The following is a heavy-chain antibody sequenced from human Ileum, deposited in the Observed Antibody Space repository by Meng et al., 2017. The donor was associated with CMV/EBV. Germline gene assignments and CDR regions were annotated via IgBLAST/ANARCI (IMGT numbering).Heavy chain of an antibody. V-gene: IGHV3-23*01. CDR2: ISGSGGST. Sequence: GESLKIFCAASGFTFSSYAMSWVRQAPGKGLEWVSAISGSGGSTYYADSVKGRFTISRDNSKNTLYLQMNSLRAEDTAVYYCAKGVRFLEWLSFYYFDYWGQGTLVTVSS. J-gene: IGHJ4*02. CDR1: GFTFSSYA. CDR3: AKGVRFLEWLSFYYFDY. D-gene: IGHD3-3*01.